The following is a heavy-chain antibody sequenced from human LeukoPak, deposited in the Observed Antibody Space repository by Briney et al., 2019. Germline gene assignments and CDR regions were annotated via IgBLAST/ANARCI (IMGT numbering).Heavy chain of an antibody. J-gene: IGHJ5*02. CDR2: ISYSGST. CDR1: GDSLSSDYYY. CDR3: ARYRLGWFDP. V-gene: IGHV4-39*02. D-gene: IGHD1-26*01. Sequence: SETLSLTCTVSGDSLSSDYYYWGWIRQPPDKGLEWIGSISYSGSTYYNPSLKSRLTISVDTSKKHFSLKLTSVTAADTALYFCARYRLGWFDPWGQGTLVTVSS.